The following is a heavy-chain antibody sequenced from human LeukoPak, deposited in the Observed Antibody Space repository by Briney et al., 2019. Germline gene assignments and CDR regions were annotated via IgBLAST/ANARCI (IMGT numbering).Heavy chain of an antibody. J-gene: IGHJ3*02. D-gene: IGHD6-19*01. CDR1: GGSISSYY. CDR3: ARPLYSSGWDAFDI. V-gene: IGHV4-59*08. CDR2: IYYSGST. Sequence: SETLSLTCTVSGGSISSYYWSWIRQPPGKGLEWVWHIYYSGSTNYNPSLKSRVTISVDTSKNQFSLKLRSVTAADTAVYYCARPLYSSGWDAFDIWGQGTVVTVSS.